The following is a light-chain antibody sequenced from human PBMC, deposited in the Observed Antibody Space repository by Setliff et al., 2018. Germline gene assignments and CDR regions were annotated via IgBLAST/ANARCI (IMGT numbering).Light chain of an antibody. Sequence: GDPGQRVTISCAGRSSNIGTGYDVHWYQQLPGTAPKLLIYGNNIRPSGVPDRFSGSQSGTSASLAITGLHSEDEADYYCQSYDSSLSAYVFGTGTKVTVL. CDR3: QSYDSSLSAYV. CDR1: SSNIGTGYD. J-gene: IGLJ1*01. CDR2: GNN. V-gene: IGLV1-40*01.